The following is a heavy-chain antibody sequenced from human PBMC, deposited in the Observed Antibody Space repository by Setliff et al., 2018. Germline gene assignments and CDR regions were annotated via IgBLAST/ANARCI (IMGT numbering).Heavy chain of an antibody. V-gene: IGHV4-34*01. D-gene: IGHD6-19*01. J-gene: IGHJ6*04. CDR1: GGSFSSYY. Sequence: SETLSLTCAVYGGSFSSYYWNWIRQPPGKGLEWIGEIHHSGSTKYNPSLKSRVTISVDTSKNQFSLRLSSVTAADTAVYYCARLRKAVDGINFPWYMDVWGKGTTVTVSS. CDR3: ARLRKAVDGINFPWYMDV. CDR2: IHHSGST.